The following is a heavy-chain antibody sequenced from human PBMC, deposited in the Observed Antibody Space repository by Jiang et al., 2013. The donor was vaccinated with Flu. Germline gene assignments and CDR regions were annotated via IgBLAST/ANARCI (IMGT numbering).Heavy chain of an antibody. Sequence: QAPGKGLEWVSGISWNSGSIGYADSVKGRFTISRDNAKNSLYLQMNSLRAEDTALYYCAKDISITMVRGYFDYWGQGTLVTVSS. J-gene: IGHJ4*02. CDR3: AKDISITMVRGYFDY. V-gene: IGHV3-9*01. D-gene: IGHD3-10*01. CDR2: ISWNSGSI.